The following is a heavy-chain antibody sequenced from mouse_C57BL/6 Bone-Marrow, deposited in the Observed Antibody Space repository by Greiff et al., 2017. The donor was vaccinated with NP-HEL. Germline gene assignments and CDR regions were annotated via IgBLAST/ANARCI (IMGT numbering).Heavy chain of an antibody. Sequence: DVKLQESGPGLVKPSQSLSLTCSVTGYSITSGYYWNWIRQFPGNKLEWMGYISYDGSNNYNPSLKNRISITRDTSKNQFFLKLNSVTTEDTATYYCARDANWGQGTTLTVSS. CDR3: ARDAN. CDR1: GYSITSGYY. CDR2: ISYDGSN. V-gene: IGHV3-6*01. J-gene: IGHJ2*01.